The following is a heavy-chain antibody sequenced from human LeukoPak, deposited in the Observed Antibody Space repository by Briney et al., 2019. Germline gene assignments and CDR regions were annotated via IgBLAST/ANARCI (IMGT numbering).Heavy chain of an antibody. V-gene: IGHV4-59*08. CDR3: ARGLSRYYYGSGSYFYFDY. Sequence: PSETLSLTCTVSGGSISSYYWSWIRQPPGKGLEWIGYIYYSGSTNYNPSLKSRVTISVDTSKNQFSLKLSSVTAADTAVYYCARGLSRYYYGSGSYFYFDYWGQGTLATVSS. CDR1: GGSISSYY. D-gene: IGHD3-10*01. CDR2: IYYSGST. J-gene: IGHJ4*02.